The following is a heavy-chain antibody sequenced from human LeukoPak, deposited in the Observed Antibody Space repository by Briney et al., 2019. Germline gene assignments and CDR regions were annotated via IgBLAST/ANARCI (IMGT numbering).Heavy chain of an antibody. J-gene: IGHJ4*02. Sequence: GGSLRLSCAASGFTFDYAMHWVRQAPGKGLEWVSLISWDGGSTYYADSVKGRFTISRDNSKNSLYLQMNSLRAEDTALYYCAKDMTDYGDFPFDYWGQGTLVTVSS. CDR3: AKDMTDYGDFPFDY. CDR1: GFTFDYA. CDR2: ISWDGGST. V-gene: IGHV3-43D*03. D-gene: IGHD4-17*01.